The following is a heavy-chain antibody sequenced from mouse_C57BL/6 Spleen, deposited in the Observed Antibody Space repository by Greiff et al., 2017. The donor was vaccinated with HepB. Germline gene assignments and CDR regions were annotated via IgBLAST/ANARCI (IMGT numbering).Heavy chain of an antibody. V-gene: IGHV5-4*01. CDR3: ARDELGLAWFAY. CDR2: ISDGGSYT. D-gene: IGHD4-1*01. CDR1: GFTFSSYA. J-gene: IGHJ3*01. Sequence: EVMLVESGGGLVKPGGSLKLSCAASGFTFSSYAMSWVRQTPEKRLEWVATISDGGSYTYYQDNVKGRFTISRDNAKNNLYLQMSHLKSEDTAMYYCARDELGLAWFAYWGQGTLVTVSA.